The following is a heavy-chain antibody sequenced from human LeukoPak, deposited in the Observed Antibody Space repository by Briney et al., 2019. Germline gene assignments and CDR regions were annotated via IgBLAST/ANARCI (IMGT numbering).Heavy chain of an antibody. Sequence: SVNVSCKLSGYSLTELSMHWVRQAPGKGLEWMGGFDPKNGETIYEQSFQGRVTMTEDTSTDTAYMYLSSLTSEDTAVYYCATDTHAVSTGSFDYWGQGTRVTVSS. D-gene: IGHD1-1*01. J-gene: IGHJ4*02. V-gene: IGHV1-24*01. CDR1: GYSLTELS. CDR2: FDPKNGET. CDR3: ATDTHAVSTGSFDY.